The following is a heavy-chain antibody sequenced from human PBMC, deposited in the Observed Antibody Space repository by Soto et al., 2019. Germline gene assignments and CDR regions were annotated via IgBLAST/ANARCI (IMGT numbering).Heavy chain of an antibody. Sequence: PSETLSLTCAVSGGSISSSNWWSWVRQPPGKGLEWIGEIYHSGSTNYNPSLKSRVTISVDKSKNQFSLKLSSVTAADTAVYYCARSVLYSSSHHRLDPRGQGTLVTVSS. CDR1: GGSISSSNW. D-gene: IGHD6-13*01. J-gene: IGHJ5*02. CDR2: IYHSGST. V-gene: IGHV4-4*02. CDR3: ARSVLYSSSHHRLDP.